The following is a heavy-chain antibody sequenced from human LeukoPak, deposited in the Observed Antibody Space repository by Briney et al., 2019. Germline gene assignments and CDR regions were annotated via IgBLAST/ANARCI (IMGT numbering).Heavy chain of an antibody. V-gene: IGHV3-23*01. J-gene: IGHJ4*02. CDR3: AQGDPMGSK. CDR2: IRGSGDIT. D-gene: IGHD1-26*01. CDR1: GFTFSSYG. Sequence: PGGTLRLSCAASGFTFSSYGMSWVRQAPGKGLEWVSTIRGSGDITYYADSVKGRFTISRDNSKNTLYLQMNSLRAEDTAVYYCAQGDPMGSKWGQGTLVTVTS.